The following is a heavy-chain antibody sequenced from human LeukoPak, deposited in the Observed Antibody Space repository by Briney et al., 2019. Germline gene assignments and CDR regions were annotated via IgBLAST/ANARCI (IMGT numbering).Heavy chain of an antibody. CDR1: GFTFSSYA. D-gene: IGHD3-22*01. V-gene: IGHV3-30*04. J-gene: IGHJ4*02. CDR3: ARGSVVVIAPFHY. CDR2: ISYDGSNK. Sequence: GGSLRLSCAASGFTFSSYAMHWVRQAPGKGLEWVAVISYDGSNKYYADSAKGRFTISRDNSKNTLYLQMNSLRAEDTAVYYCARGSVVVIAPFHYWGQGTLVTVSS.